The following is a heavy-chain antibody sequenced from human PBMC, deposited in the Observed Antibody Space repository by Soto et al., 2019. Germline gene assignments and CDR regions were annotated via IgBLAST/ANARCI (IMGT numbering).Heavy chain of an antibody. CDR3: ARRIHLCPITYYFDY. CDR1: GGSISGFY. D-gene: IGHD5-18*01. V-gene: IGHV4-59*01. J-gene: IGHJ4*02. CDR2: IYYSGST. Sequence: QVQLQESGPGLVKPSETLSLTCTVSGGSISGFYWSWIRQPPGKGLEWIGYIYYSGSTNYNPSLKSRVTISVDTSKNQFSLKLSSVTAADTAVYYCARRIHLCPITYYFDYWGQGTLVTVSS.